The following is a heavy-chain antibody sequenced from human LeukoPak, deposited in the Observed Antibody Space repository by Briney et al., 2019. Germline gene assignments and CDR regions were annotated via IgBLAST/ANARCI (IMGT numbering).Heavy chain of an antibody. J-gene: IGHJ4*02. D-gene: IGHD3-16*01. CDR2: IYYTGST. V-gene: IGHV4-59*01. CDR3: ARGWGYFDY. Sequence: SETLSLTCTVSGGSISSYYWSWIRQPPGKGLEWTGYIYYTGSTNYNPSLKSRVTISVDTSKNQFSLKLSSVTAADTAVYYCARGWGYFDYWGQGTLVTVSS. CDR1: GGSISSYY.